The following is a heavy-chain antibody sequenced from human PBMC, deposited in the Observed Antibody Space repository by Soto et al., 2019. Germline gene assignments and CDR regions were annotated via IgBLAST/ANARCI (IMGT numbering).Heavy chain of an antibody. J-gene: IGHJ5*02. CDR3: AREDDFWSGYPHPNWFDP. CDR2: ISSSSSYI. CDR1: GLTFSTYI. Sequence: GGSLRLSCAASGLTFSTYIMNWVRQAPGKGLEWVSSISSSSSYIYYADSVKGRFTISRDNAKNSLYLQMNSLRAEDTAVYYCAREDDFWSGYPHPNWFDPWGQGTLVTVSS. V-gene: IGHV3-21*01. D-gene: IGHD3-3*01.